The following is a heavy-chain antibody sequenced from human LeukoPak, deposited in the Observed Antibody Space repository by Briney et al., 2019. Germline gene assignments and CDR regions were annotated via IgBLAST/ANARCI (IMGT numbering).Heavy chain of an antibody. CDR2: ISYDGSNK. J-gene: IGHJ5*02. D-gene: IGHD3-10*01. V-gene: IGHV3-33*01. CDR3: ARVSGWFDP. Sequence: GGSLRLSCAASGFSFSSYGMHWVRQAPGKGLGWVAVISYDGSNKYYADSVKGRFTISRDNSKNTLYLQMNSLRAEDTAVYYCARVSGWFDPWGQGTLVTVSS. CDR1: GFSFSSYG.